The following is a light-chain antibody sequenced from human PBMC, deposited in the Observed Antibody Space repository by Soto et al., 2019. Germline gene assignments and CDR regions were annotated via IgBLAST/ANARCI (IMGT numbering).Light chain of an antibody. J-gene: IGLJ1*01. Sequence: QSALTQPASVSGSPGQSITISCTGTSSDVAGYNYVSWDQQQPGKAPKLMISEVTIRPSGVSNPFSGSKSGNTASLTISGLQAEDEADFYCSSYTSSSTLVVFGTGSKVTVL. V-gene: IGLV2-14*01. CDR3: SSYTSSSTLVV. CDR1: SSDVAGYNY. CDR2: EVT.